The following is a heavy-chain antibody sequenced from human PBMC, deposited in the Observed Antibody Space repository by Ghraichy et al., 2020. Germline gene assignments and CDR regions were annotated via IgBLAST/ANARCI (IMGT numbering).Heavy chain of an antibody. Sequence: GSLRLSCAASGFTFTNYWMTWVRQAPGKGLEWVANVKQDGSENNYVDSVKGRFTISRDNAKKSLYLQMNSLRVEDMAVYYCVRDYGDYWGQGTLVTVSS. CDR2: VKQDGSEN. CDR1: GFTFTNYW. CDR3: VRDYGDY. V-gene: IGHV3-7*03. J-gene: IGHJ4*02. D-gene: IGHD3-10*01.